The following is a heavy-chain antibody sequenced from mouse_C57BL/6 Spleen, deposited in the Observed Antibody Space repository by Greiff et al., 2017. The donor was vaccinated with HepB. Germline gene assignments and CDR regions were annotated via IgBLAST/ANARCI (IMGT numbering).Heavy chain of an antibody. CDR3: ARDLNWDEAY. J-gene: IGHJ3*01. CDR2: ISDGGSYT. Sequence: EVQVVESGGGLVKPGGSLKLSCAASGFTFSSYAMSWVRQTPEKRLEWVATISDGGSYTYYPDNVKGRFTISRDNAKNNLYLQMSHLKSEDTAMYYCARDLNWDEAYWGQGTLVTVSA. V-gene: IGHV5-4*01. CDR1: GFTFSSYA. D-gene: IGHD4-1*01.